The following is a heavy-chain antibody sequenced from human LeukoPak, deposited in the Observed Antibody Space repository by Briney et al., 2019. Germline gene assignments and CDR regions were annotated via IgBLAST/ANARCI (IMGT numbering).Heavy chain of an antibody. V-gene: IGHV4-59*12. CDR3: ARDHEWELLYYFDY. D-gene: IGHD1-26*01. J-gene: IGHJ4*02. CDR2: VYVSGST. Sequence: SETLSLTCTVSHDSISNYYWSWIRQPPGKGLEWIGYVYVSGSTDYNPSLKSRVTMSVDTSKNQFSLKLSSVTAADTAVYYCARDHEWELLYYFDYWGQGTLVTVSS. CDR1: HDSISNYY.